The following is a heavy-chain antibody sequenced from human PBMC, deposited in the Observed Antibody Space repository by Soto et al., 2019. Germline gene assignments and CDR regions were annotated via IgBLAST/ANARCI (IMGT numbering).Heavy chain of an antibody. Sequence: QVQLQQWGAGLLKPSETLSLTCAVYGGSFSGYYRSWIRQPPGKGLEWIGEINHSGSTNYNPSLKSRVTISVDRSKNQFSLKLSSVTAADTAVYYCARSISGYPEFDYWGQGTLVTVSS. CDR1: GGSFSGYY. CDR2: INHSGST. J-gene: IGHJ4*02. CDR3: ARSISGYPEFDY. D-gene: IGHD3-22*01. V-gene: IGHV4-34*01.